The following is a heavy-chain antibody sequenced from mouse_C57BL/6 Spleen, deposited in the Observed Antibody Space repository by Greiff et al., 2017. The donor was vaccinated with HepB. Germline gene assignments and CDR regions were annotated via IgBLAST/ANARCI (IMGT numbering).Heavy chain of an antibody. CDR1: GFSLTSYG. Sequence: VHLVESGPGLVQPSQSLSITCTVSGFSLTSYGVHWVRQSPGKGLEWLGVIWRGGSTDYNAAFMSRLSITKDNSKSQVFFKMNSLQADDTAIYYCASIYGNYGDYAMDYWGQGTSVTVSS. CDR3: ASIYGNYGDYAMDY. D-gene: IGHD2-1*01. J-gene: IGHJ4*01. CDR2: IWRGGST. V-gene: IGHV2-5*01.